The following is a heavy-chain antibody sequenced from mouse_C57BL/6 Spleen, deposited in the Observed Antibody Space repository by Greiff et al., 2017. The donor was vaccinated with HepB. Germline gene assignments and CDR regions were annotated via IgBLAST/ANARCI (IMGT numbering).Heavy chain of an antibody. CDR2: IYPRSGNT. CDR1: GYTFTSYG. D-gene: IGHD1-1*01. V-gene: IGHV1-81*01. Sequence: VQLQESGAELARPGASVKLSCKASGYTFTSYGISWVKQRTGQGLEWIGEIYPRSGNTYYNEKFKGKATLTADKSSSTAYMELRSLTSEDSAVYFCARGGSITTVVAHFDYWGQGTTLTVSS. CDR3: ARGGSITTVVAHFDY. J-gene: IGHJ2*01.